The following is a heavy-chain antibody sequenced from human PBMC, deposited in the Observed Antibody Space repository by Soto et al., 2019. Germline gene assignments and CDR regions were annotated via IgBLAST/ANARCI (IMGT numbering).Heavy chain of an antibody. V-gene: IGHV3-23*04. D-gene: IGHD3-3*01. CDR2: ISGSGGST. J-gene: IGHJ6*02. CDR1: GFTFSSYA. CDR3: AKGGFWSGYSTNYYYYGMDV. Sequence: EVQLVESGGGLVQPGGSLRLSCAASGFTFSSYAMSWVRQAPGKGLEWVSAISGSGGSTYYADSVKGRFTISRDNSKNTLYLQMNSLRAEDTAVYYCAKGGFWSGYSTNYYYYGMDVWGQGTTVTVSS.